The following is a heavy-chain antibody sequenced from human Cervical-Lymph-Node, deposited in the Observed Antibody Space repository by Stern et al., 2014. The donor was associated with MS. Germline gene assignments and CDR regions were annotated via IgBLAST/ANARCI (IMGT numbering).Heavy chain of an antibody. J-gene: IGHJ6*02. V-gene: IGHV1-24*01. CDR3: ASAVTGLNYYFHALDV. CDR1: GYTLNDLS. CDR2: SSPEDGET. D-gene: IGHD6-19*01. Sequence: QVQLVQSGAEVKKPGASVKVSCKVSGYTLNDLSLHWVRQAPGEGLEWMGGSSPEDGETIFAQGLQGRVTVTEDTSTDTAYMELSSLRSEDTAVYYCASAVTGLNYYFHALDVWGQGP.